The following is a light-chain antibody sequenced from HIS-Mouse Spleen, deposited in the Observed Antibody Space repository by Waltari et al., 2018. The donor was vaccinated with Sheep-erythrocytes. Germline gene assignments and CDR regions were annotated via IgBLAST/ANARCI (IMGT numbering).Light chain of an antibody. Sequence: DIQMTQSPSSLSASVVDRVTITCRASQSIISYLNGYQQKPGKAPKLLIYAASSLQSGVLSRFSGSGSGTDFTLTISSLQPEDFATYYCQQSYSTPRTFGQGTKVEIK. V-gene: IGKV1-39*01. CDR3: QQSYSTPRT. CDR1: QSIISY. CDR2: AAS. J-gene: IGKJ1*01.